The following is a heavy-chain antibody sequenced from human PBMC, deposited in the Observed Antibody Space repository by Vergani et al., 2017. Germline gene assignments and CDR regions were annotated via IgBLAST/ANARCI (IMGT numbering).Heavy chain of an antibody. D-gene: IGHD4-11*01. CDR3: AREQILNVNYAPFDP. Sequence: QVQLVQSGAEVKKPGASVKVSCKASGYTFTSYYMHWVRQAPGQGLEWMGIINPSGGSTSYAQKFQGRVTMTRDTSTSTVYMELSSLRSEDTAVYYCAREQILNVNYAPFDPWGQGTLVTVSS. CDR1: GYTFTSYY. J-gene: IGHJ5*02. V-gene: IGHV1-46*01. CDR2: INPSGGST.